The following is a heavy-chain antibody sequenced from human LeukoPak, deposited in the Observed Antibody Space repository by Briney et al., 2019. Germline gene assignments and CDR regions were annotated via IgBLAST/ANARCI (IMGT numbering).Heavy chain of an antibody. CDR2: ISSRSYI. D-gene: IGHD2-2*01. CDR3: ARAPAAMVDY. Sequence: PGGSLRLSCAASGFTFSSYSMNWVRQAPGKGLEWVSSISSRSYIYYADSVKGRFTISRDNAKNSLYLQMNSLRAEDTAVYYCARAPAAMVDYWGQGTLVTVSS. CDR1: GFTFSSYS. V-gene: IGHV3-21*01. J-gene: IGHJ4*02.